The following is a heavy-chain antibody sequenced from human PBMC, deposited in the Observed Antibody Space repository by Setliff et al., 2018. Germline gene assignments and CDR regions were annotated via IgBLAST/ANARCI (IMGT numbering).Heavy chain of an antibody. CDR1: GYTFTNYP. Sequence: ASVKVSCKASGYTFTNYPIHWVRQAPGQRLEWMGWINRGSGDTKYTRKFQGRVTITRDTSASTAYMELSRLTYEDTAVYYCARDDDDFYSGYPYMEVWGKGTTVTVSS. CDR3: ARDDDDFYSGYPYMEV. J-gene: IGHJ6*03. V-gene: IGHV1-3*01. CDR2: INRGSGDT. D-gene: IGHD3-3*01.